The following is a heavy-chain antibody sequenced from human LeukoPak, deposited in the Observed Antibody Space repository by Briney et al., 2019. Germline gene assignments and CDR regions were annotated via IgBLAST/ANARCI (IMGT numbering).Heavy chain of an antibody. CDR1: GYTFSNYY. Sequence: ASVKVSCKASGYTFSNYYVHWVRQAPGQGLEWMGVINPSGGSTNYAQKFQGRVTMTRDTSTSTVYMEMSSLRSEDTAVYYCARDSTVTTFRGCVDPWGQGTMVTVSS. D-gene: IGHD4-17*01. CDR2: INPSGGST. J-gene: IGHJ5*02. V-gene: IGHV1-46*01. CDR3: ARDSTVTTFRGCVDP.